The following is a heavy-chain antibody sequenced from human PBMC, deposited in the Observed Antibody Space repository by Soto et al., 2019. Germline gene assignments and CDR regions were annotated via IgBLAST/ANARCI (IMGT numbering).Heavy chain of an antibody. CDR1: GGSFSGYY. D-gene: IGHD2-2*01. CDR3: ASRYCSSTSCYGLY. CDR2: INHSGST. J-gene: IGHJ4*02. Sequence: QVQLQQWGAGLLKPSETLSLTCAVYGGSFSGYYWSWIRQPPGKGLEWIGEINHSGSTNYNPSLKSRVTISVDMSKNQFSLKLSSVTAADTAVYYCASRYCSSTSCYGLYWGQGTLVTVSS. V-gene: IGHV4-34*01.